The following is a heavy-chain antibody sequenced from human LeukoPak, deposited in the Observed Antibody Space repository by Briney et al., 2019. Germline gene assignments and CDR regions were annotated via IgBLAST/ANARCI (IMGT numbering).Heavy chain of an antibody. CDR2: IYHSGST. V-gene: IGHV4-30-2*01. J-gene: IGHJ3*02. D-gene: IGHD3-16*01. Sequence: PSETLSLTCAVSGGSISSGGYSWRWIRQPPGKGLEWIGYIYHSGSTYYNPSLKSRVTISVDRSKNQFSLKLSSVTAADTAVYYCARVGAHDAFDIWGQGTMVTVSS. CDR3: ARVGAHDAFDI. CDR1: GGSISSGGYS.